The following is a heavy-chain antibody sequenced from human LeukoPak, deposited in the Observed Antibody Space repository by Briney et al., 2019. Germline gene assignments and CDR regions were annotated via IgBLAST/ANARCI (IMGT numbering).Heavy chain of an antibody. CDR1: GFTFSSYA. J-gene: IGHJ4*02. D-gene: IGHD3-10*01. CDR2: ISGSGGST. CDR3: AKEGRITMVRGVIHFDY. Sequence: GGSLRLSCAASGFTFSSYAMSWVRQAPGKGLEWVSAISGSGGSTYYADSVKGRFTISGDNSKNTLYLQMNSLRAEDTAVYYCAKEGRITMVRGVIHFDYWGQGTLVTVSS. V-gene: IGHV3-23*01.